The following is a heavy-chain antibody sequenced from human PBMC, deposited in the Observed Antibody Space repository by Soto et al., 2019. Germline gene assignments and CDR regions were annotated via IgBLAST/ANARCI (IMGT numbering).Heavy chain of an antibody. Sequence: SETLSLTCAVYGGSFSGYYWSWIRQPPGKGLEWIGEINHSGSTNYNPSLKSRVTISVDTSKNQFSLKLSSVTAADTAVYYCARGLGTTPEDWGQGTLVTSPQ. CDR2: INHSGST. CDR3: ARGLGTTPED. V-gene: IGHV4-34*01. D-gene: IGHD1-1*01. CDR1: GGSFSGYY. J-gene: IGHJ4*02.